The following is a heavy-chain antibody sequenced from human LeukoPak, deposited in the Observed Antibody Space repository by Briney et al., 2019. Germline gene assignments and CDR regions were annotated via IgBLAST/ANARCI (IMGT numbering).Heavy chain of an antibody. CDR2: IYSGGST. V-gene: IGHV3-66*01. CDR1: GLTVSSNY. J-gene: IGHJ4*02. CDR3: ARSYYDDSSHLDY. D-gene: IGHD4-17*01. Sequence: QSGGSLRLSCAASGLTVSSNYMSWVRQAPGKGLEWVSVIYSGGSTYYADSVKGRFTISRDNSKNTLYLRMNSLRAEDTAVYYCARSYYDDSSHLDYWGQGTLVTVSS.